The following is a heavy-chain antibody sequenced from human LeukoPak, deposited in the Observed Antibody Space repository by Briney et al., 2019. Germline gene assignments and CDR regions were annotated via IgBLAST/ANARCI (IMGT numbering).Heavy chain of an antibody. CDR1: GGSFSGYY. Sequence: PSETLSLTCAVYGGSFSGYYWSWIRHPPGEGLEWMGEINHSGSTNYNPSLKSRVTISVDTSKNQFSLKLSSVTAADTAVYYCARAAYDYGDYRAFDYWGQGTLVTVSS. CDR2: INHSGST. CDR3: ARAAYDYGDYRAFDY. D-gene: IGHD4-17*01. V-gene: IGHV4-34*01. J-gene: IGHJ4*02.